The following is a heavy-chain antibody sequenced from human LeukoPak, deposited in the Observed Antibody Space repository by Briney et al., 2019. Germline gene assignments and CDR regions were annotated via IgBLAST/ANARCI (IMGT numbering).Heavy chain of an antibody. D-gene: IGHD5-18*01. CDR2: IYTSGST. Sequence: SETLSLTCTVSGGSISSYYWSWIRQPAGKGLEWIGRIYTSGSTNYNPSLKSRVTMSVDTSKNQFSLKLSSVTAADAAVYYCAREKVDTADFDYWGQGTLVTVSS. J-gene: IGHJ4*02. V-gene: IGHV4-4*07. CDR1: GGSISSYY. CDR3: AREKVDTADFDY.